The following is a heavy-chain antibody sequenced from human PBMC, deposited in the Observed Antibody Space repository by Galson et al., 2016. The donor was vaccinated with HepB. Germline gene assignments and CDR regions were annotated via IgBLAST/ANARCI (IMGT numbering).Heavy chain of an antibody. CDR1: GFTFSLYS. Sequence: SLRLSCAASGFTFSLYSMNWVRQAPGKGLEWVSYISSYSSTTHYADSVKGRFTISRDNAKNSLYLQMNSLRDEDTAVYYRARGERGSYNSGYFDYWGQGNLVTVSS. J-gene: IGHJ4*02. CDR2: ISSYSSTT. V-gene: IGHV3-48*02. D-gene: IGHD1-26*01. CDR3: ARGERGSYNSGYFDY.